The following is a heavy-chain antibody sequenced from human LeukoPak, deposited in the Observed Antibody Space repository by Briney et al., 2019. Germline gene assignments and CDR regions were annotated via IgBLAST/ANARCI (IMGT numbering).Heavy chain of an antibody. CDR3: ARTYCGGDCNNRYFDY. CDR1: GYILSSYY. CDR2: INPSGGRT. J-gene: IGHJ4*02. V-gene: IGHV1-46*01. Sequence: VASVKVSCKASGYILSSYYMHWVRQAPRQGLEWMGIINPSGGRTDYAQKFQGRVTMTRDTSTSTVYMELNSLRSEDTALYYCARTYCGGDCNNRYFDYWGQGTLVTVSS. D-gene: IGHD2-21*02.